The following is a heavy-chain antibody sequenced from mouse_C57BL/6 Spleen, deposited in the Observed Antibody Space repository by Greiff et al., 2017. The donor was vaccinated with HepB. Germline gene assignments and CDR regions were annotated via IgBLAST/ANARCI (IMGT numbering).Heavy chain of an antibody. CDR3: ARGLTGYYFDY. D-gene: IGHD4-1*01. J-gene: IGHJ2*01. Sequence: QVQLKQPGAELVRPGSSVKLSCKASGYTFTSYWMHWVKQRPIQGLEWIGNIDPSDSETHYNQKFKDKATLTVDKSSSTAYMQLSSLTSEDSAVYYCARGLTGYYFDYWGQGTTLTVSS. CDR1: GYTFTSYW. CDR2: IDPSDSET. V-gene: IGHV1-52*01.